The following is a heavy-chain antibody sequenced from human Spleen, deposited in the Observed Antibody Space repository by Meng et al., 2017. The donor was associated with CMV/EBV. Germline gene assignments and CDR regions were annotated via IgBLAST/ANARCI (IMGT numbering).Heavy chain of an antibody. CDR1: GFTFSSYG. V-gene: IGHV1-2*02. Sequence: GESLKISCAASGFTFSSYGMHWVRQAPGKGLEWVGWINPESGDANYAQKFQGRVTMTRDTSISTVYMEVSSLRSDDTAVYYCTVGVIRGITWGQGTLVTVSS. CDR2: INPESGDA. D-gene: IGHD3-10*01. J-gene: IGHJ5*02. CDR3: TVGVIRGIT.